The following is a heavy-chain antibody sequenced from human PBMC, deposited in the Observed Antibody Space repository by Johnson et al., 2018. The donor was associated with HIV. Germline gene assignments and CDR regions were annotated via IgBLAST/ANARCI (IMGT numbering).Heavy chain of an antibody. Sequence: VQLVESGGGLVKPGGSLRLSCAASGFTFSDYYMSWIRQAPGKGLEWVAVISYDGSNKYYADSVKGRFTISRDNSKNTLYLQMNSLRAEDTAVYYCARERRYGGHGAFDIWGQGTMVTVSS. CDR2: ISYDGSNK. D-gene: IGHD4-23*01. V-gene: IGHV3-30-3*01. J-gene: IGHJ3*02. CDR1: GFTFSDYY. CDR3: ARERRYGGHGAFDI.